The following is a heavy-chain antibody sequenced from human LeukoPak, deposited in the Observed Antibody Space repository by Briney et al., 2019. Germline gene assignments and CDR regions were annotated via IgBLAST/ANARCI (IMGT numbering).Heavy chain of an antibody. J-gene: IGHJ4*02. V-gene: IGHV4-59*01. CDR3: ARRRYSSRGHYFDY. CDR2: IYYSGST. Sequence: SETLSLTCTVSGGSISSYYWSWIRQPPGKGLEWIGYIYYSGSTNYNPSLKSRVTISVDTSKNQFSLKLSSVTAADTAVYYCARRRYSSRGHYFDYWGQGTLVTVSS. CDR1: GGSISSYY. D-gene: IGHD6-13*01.